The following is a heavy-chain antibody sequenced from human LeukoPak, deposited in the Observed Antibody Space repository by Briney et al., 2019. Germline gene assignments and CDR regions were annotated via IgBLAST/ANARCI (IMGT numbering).Heavy chain of an antibody. CDR1: GFTFSSYD. D-gene: IGHD2-15*01. J-gene: IGHJ4*02. CDR3: AREWGTPTSLDY. Sequence: PGGSLRLSCAASGFTFSSYDMHWVRQPTGKGLEWVSGIGTAGDTYYIGSVKGRFTISRENAKNSLYLQMNSLRAGDTAVYYCAREWGTPTSLDYWGQGTLVTVSS. CDR2: IGTAGDT. V-gene: IGHV3-13*01.